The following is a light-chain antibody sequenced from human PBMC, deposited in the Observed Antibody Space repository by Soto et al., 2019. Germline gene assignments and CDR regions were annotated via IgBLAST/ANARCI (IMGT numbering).Light chain of an antibody. CDR2: DAS. Sequence: FTQTPATTPLTPGIGATVSWRASQSVSSYLAWYQQKRGQAPRLLIYDASNRATGIPARFSGSGSGTDFTLTISSLEPEDFAVYHCQQRSNWITFGQGTRLEI. V-gene: IGKV3-11*01. J-gene: IGKJ5*01. CDR1: QSVSSY. CDR3: QQRSNWIT.